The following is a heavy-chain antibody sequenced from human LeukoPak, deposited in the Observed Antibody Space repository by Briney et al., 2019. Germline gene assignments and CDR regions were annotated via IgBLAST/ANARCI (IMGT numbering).Heavy chain of an antibody. CDR2: IFHSGST. CDR3: ARRGYSGNEAYFAY. D-gene: IGHD5-12*01. CDR1: GDSMSSGAR. V-gene: IGHV4-4*02. J-gene: IGHJ4*02. Sequence: PSGTLSLTCTVSGDSMSSGARWSWVRQSPGKRLEWIGEIFHSGSTNYNPSLRGRVTLSVDNSKNHFSLDLSSVTGADTAVYYCARRGYSGNEAYFAYWGQGTLVTVSS.